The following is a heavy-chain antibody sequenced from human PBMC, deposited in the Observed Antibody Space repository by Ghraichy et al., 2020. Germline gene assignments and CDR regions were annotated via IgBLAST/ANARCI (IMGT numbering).Heavy chain of an antibody. J-gene: IGHJ6*03. V-gene: IGHV4-34*01. D-gene: IGHD5-18*01. CDR1: GGSFSGYY. CDR3: ARGLGIPYYYYYMDV. CDR2: INHSGST. Sequence: ETLSLTCAVYGGSFSGYYWSWIRQPPGKGLEWIGEINHSGSTNYNPSLKSRVTISVDTSKNQFSLKLSSVTAADTAVYYCARGLGIPYYYYYMDVWGKGTTVTVSS.